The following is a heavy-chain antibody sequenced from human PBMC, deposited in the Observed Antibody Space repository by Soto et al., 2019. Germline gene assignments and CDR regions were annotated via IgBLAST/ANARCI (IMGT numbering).Heavy chain of an antibody. CDR2: IRDTGGST. Sequence: GGSLRLSCAASGFTFSNYDMSWVRQAPGRGLEWVSAIRDTGGSTYSADSVKGRFTISRDNSRNTLYLQMNSLRADDTAVYFCARRRDASGSYFDYWGRGTLVTVSS. CDR1: GFTFSNYD. V-gene: IGHV3-23*01. J-gene: IGHJ4*02. D-gene: IGHD3-10*01. CDR3: ARRRDASGSYFDY.